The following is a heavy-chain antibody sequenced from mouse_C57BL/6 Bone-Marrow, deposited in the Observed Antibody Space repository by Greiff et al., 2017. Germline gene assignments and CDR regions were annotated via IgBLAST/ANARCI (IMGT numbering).Heavy chain of an antibody. CDR1: GYAFSSYW. V-gene: IGHV1-80*01. CDR2: IYPGDGDT. Sequence: VQLQQSGAELVKPGASVKISCKASGYAFSSYWMNWVKQRPGKGLEWIGQIYPGDGDTNYNGKFKGKATLTADNSSSTAYMQRSSLTSEDAAVYFCARGGYGSSPDYWGQGTTLTVSS. J-gene: IGHJ2*01. D-gene: IGHD1-1*01. CDR3: ARGGYGSSPDY.